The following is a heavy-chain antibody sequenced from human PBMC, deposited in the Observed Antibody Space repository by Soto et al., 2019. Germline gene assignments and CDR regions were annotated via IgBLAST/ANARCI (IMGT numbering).Heavy chain of an antibody. Sequence: ASVKVSCKASGYTYTSYDINWVRLATGQGLEWMGWMNPNSGNTAYAQKFQGRVTMTRNTSISTAYMGLSGLRSEDTAVYYCARHPTGLWFGDGPDYWGQGTLVTVSS. CDR1: GYTYTSYD. CDR3: ARHPTGLWFGDGPDY. CDR2: MNPNSGNT. V-gene: IGHV1-8*01. D-gene: IGHD3-10*01. J-gene: IGHJ4*02.